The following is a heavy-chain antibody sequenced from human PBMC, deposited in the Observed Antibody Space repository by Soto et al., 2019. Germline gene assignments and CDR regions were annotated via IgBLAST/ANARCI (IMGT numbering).Heavy chain of an antibody. V-gene: IGHV3-21*06. CDR2: ISSTTNYI. CDR3: ARESEDLTSNFDY. J-gene: IGHJ4*02. CDR1: GFDFTRYS. Sequence: PGGPQGLSYAASGFDFTRYSVNWVRKDPGKGLEWVSSISSTTNYIYYGDSMKGRFTISRDNAKNSLYLEMNSLRAEDTAVYYCARESEDLTSNFDYWGQGNLGTGSS.